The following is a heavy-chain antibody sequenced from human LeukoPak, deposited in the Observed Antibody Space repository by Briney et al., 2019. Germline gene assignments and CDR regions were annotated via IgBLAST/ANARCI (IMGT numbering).Heavy chain of an antibody. CDR2: ISGSGGST. V-gene: IGHV3-23*01. CDR3: AKVVAVAGTLGLDP. CDR1: GFTFSSYA. J-gene: IGHJ5*02. Sequence: GGSLRLSCAASGFTFSSYAMSWVRQAPGKGLEWVSEISGSGGSTYYADSVKGRFTISRDNSKNTLYLQMNSLRAEDTAVYYCAKVVAVAGTLGLDPWGQGTLVTVSS. D-gene: IGHD6-19*01.